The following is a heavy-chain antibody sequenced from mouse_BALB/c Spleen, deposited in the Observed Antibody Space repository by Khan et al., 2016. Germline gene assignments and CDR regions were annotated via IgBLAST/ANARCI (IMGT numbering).Heavy chain of an antibody. D-gene: IGHD1-1*01. Sequence: QVQLQQSGAELARPGASVKLSCKASGYTFTSYWMQWVKQRPGQGLEWIGTIYPGVGDTRYTQKFKGKATLTADKSSSTAYMQLSSLASEDFAVYYCARGCSSYSSSAYWGQGTLVTVSA. V-gene: IGHV1-87*01. CDR1: GYTFTSYW. J-gene: IGHJ3*01. CDR2: IYPGVGDT. CDR3: ARGCSSYSSSAY.